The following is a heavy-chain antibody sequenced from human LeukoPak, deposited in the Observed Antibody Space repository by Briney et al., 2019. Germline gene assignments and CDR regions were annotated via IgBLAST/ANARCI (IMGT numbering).Heavy chain of an antibody. D-gene: IGHD6-19*01. CDR2: IYYSGST. CDR1: GGSISSSSYY. CDR3: ASRYSSGWYSVPFDY. Sequence: SSETLSLTCTVSGGSISSSSYYWGWIRQPPGKGLEWIGSIYYSGSTYYNPSLKSRVTISVDTSKNQFSLKLSSVTAADTAVYYCASRYSSGWYSVPFDYWGQGTLVTVSS. J-gene: IGHJ4*02. V-gene: IGHV4-39*07.